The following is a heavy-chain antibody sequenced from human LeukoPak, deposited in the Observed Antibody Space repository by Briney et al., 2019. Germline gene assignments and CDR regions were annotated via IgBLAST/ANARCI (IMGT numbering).Heavy chain of an antibody. CDR2: IRYDGSNK. CDR3: AKTWYSSGWVDY. CDR1: GFTFSSYG. J-gene: IGHJ4*02. V-gene: IGHV3-30*02. D-gene: IGHD6-19*01. Sequence: GGSLRLSCAASGFTFSSYGMHWLRQAPGKGLEWVAFIRYDGSNKYYADSVKGRFTISRDNSKNTLYLQMNSLRAEDTAVYYCAKTWYSSGWVDYWGQGTLVTVSS.